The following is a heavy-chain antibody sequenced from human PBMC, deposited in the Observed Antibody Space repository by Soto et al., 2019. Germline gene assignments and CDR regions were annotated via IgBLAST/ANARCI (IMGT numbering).Heavy chain of an antibody. CDR2: ISYDGSNK. D-gene: IGHD2-15*01. J-gene: IGHJ6*02. Sequence: QVQLVESGGGVVQPGRSLRLACAASGFTCSSYAMHLVRQAPGKGLEWVAVISYDGSNKYYADSVKRRFTISRDNSKNTLYRKMNSRRAEDTAVYYFARDGGVPGKGVHYQYVKGCMDVWGQGSTATVSS. V-gene: IGHV3-30-3*01. CDR1: GFTCSSYA. CDR3: ARDGGVPGKGVHYQYVKGCMDV.